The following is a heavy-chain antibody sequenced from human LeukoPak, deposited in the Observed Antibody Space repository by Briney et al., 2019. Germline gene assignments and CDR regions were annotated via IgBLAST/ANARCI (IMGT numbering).Heavy chain of an antibody. J-gene: IGHJ6*02. D-gene: IGHD3/OR15-3a*01. CDR1: GGSISSGGYS. V-gene: IGHV4-30-2*01. Sequence: SETLSLTCAVSGGSISSGGYSWSWIRQPPGKGLEWIGYIYHSGSTYYNPFLKSRVTVSVDRSKNQFSLKLSSVTAADTAVYYCARVDRYYYYGMDVWGQGTTVTVSS. CDR2: IYHSGST. CDR3: ARVDRYYYYGMDV.